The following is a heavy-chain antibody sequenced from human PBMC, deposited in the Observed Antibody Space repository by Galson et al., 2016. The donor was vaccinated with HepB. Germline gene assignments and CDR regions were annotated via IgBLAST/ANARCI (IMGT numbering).Heavy chain of an antibody. CDR2: ISYDGSNK. CDR3: AKNLNYDIMTGYYANWYFDP. Sequence: SLRLSCAASGFIFSVYGMHWVRQTPGKGLEWVAVISYDGSNKYYADSVKGRFTISRDNSKKTLYLQMNSLRAEDTAVYYCAKNLNYDIMTGYYANWYFDPWGRGTLVTVSS. D-gene: IGHD3-9*01. J-gene: IGHJ2*01. V-gene: IGHV3-30*18. CDR1: GFIFSVYG.